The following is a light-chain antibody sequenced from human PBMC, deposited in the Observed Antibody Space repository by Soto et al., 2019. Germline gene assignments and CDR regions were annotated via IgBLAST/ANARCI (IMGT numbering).Light chain of an antibody. J-gene: IGKJ4*01. Sequence: DIVMTQSPAILSVSLGERATLSCLASQSIGDNLAWYQQRSGQAPSLLIYGASTRATGVPARFSGSGSATEFTLTISSLQSDDFAIYYCQQYKSWPPLTFGGATKVE. V-gene: IGKV3-15*01. CDR2: GAS. CDR1: QSIGDN. CDR3: QQYKSWPPLT.